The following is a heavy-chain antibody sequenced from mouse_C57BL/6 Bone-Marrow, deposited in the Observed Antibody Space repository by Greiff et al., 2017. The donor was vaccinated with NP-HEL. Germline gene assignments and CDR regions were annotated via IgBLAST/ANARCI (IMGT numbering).Heavy chain of an antibody. CDR1: GYAFSSSW. D-gene: IGHD1-1*01. CDR2: IYPGDGDT. J-gene: IGHJ1*03. Sequence: VQLQQSGPELVKPGASVKISCKASGYAFSSSWMNWVKQRPGKGLEWIGRIYPGDGDTNYNGKFKGKATLTADKSYSPAYMQLSSLTSEDSAVYFCARKDYGSSYDWYFDVWGTGTTVTVSS. CDR3: ARKDYGSSYDWYFDV. V-gene: IGHV1-82*01.